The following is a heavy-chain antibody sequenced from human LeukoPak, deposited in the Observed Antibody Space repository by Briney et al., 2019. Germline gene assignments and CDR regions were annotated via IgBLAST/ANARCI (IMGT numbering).Heavy chain of an antibody. Sequence: GESLKISCKGSGYSFTSYGIGWVRQMPGKGLEWMGIIYPGDSDTRYSPSFQGQVTISADKSISTAYLKWSSLKASDTAMYYCARPADTAMVTHFDYWGQGTLVTVSS. CDR2: IYPGDSDT. D-gene: IGHD5-18*01. V-gene: IGHV5-51*01. CDR1: GYSFTSYG. J-gene: IGHJ4*02. CDR3: ARPADTAMVTHFDY.